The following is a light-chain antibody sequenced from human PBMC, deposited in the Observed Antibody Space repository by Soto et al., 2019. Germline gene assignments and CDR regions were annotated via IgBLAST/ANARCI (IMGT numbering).Light chain of an antibody. J-gene: IGKJ1*01. V-gene: IGKV3-20*01. Sequence: VLTQSPATLSLYPGERATLSCRASQSVSRYLAWYQQKPGQAPRLLIYGASSRATGIPDRFSGSGSGTDFTPTISRLEPEDFAVYYCQQYGSSRWTFGQGTKVDIK. CDR1: QSVSRY. CDR2: GAS. CDR3: QQYGSSRWT.